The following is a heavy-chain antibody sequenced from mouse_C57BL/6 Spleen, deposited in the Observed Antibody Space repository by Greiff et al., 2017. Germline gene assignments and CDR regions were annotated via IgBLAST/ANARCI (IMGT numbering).Heavy chain of an antibody. CDR2: IYPGSGST. V-gene: IGHV1-55*01. CDR3: ARDGDSTLDY. J-gene: IGHJ2*01. CDR1: GYTFTSYW. D-gene: IGHD2-5*01. Sequence: QVQLKQPGAELVKPGASVKMSCKASGYTFTSYWITWVKQRPGQGLECIGDIYPGSGSTNYNEKFKSKATLTVDTSSSTAYMQLSSLTSEDSAVYYCARDGDSTLDYWGQGTTLTVSS.